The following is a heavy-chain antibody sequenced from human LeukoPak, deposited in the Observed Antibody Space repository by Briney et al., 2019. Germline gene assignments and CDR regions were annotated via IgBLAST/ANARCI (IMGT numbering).Heavy chain of an antibody. V-gene: IGHV4-39*07. CDR1: GGSISSSSYY. CDR2: IYYSGST. J-gene: IGHJ4*02. Sequence: SETLSLTCTVSGGSISSSSYYWGWIRQPPGKGLEWIGSIYYSGSTYYNPSLKSRVTISVDTSKNQFSLKLSSVTAADTAVYYCARVDGYYFDYWGQGTLVTVSS. D-gene: IGHD6-25*01. CDR3: ARVDGYYFDY.